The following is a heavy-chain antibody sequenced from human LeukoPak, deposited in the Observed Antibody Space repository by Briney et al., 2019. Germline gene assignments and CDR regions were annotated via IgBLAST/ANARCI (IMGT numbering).Heavy chain of an antibody. D-gene: IGHD3-10*01. Sequence: ASVKVSCKASGYTSTGYYMHWVRQAPGQGLEWMGWINPNSGGTNYAQKFQGRVTMTRDTSISTAYMELSRLRSDDTVVYYCARSRAVTMVRGVIFYWGQGALVTVSS. CDR2: INPNSGGT. V-gene: IGHV1-2*02. J-gene: IGHJ4*02. CDR3: ARSRAVTMVRGVIFY. CDR1: GYTSTGYY.